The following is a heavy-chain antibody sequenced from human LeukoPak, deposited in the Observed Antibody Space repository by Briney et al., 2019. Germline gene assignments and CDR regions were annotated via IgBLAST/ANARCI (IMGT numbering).Heavy chain of an antibody. V-gene: IGHV6-1*01. CDR2: TYYRSKWYN. CDR1: GDSVSSKSAA. Sequence: SQTLSLTCAISGDSVSSKSAAWNWIRQSPSRGLEWLGRTYYRSKWYNEYAVSLKGRITINPDTSKNQFSLQLNSVAPEDTAVYYCARTTGHFDYWGQGTLVTASS. CDR3: ARTTGHFDY. J-gene: IGHJ4*02. D-gene: IGHD2-8*02.